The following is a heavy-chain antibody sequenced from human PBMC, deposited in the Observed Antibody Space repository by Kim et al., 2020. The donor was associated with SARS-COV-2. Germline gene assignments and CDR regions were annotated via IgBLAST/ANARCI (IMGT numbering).Heavy chain of an antibody. CDR1: GFTFSAYG. J-gene: IGHJ4*02. Sequence: GGSLRLSCAASGFTFSAYGIHWVRQVPGKGLEWVAIISYDGDNKYFADSVKGRFTISRDNSKNTLYLQMNSLRAEDTAVYYCARDSGTSYRYFDYWGQGALVTVPS. V-gene: IGHV3-30*03. CDR2: ISYDGDNK. D-gene: IGHD2-2*01. CDR3: ARDSGTSYRYFDY.